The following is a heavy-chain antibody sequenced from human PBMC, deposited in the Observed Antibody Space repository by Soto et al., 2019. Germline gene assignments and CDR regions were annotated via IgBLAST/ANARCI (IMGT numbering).Heavy chain of an antibody. CDR2: IYYSGST. Sequence: SGTLSLTCTISGGSISIYYWSWIRQPQGKGLEWIGYIYYSGSTNYNPSLKSRVTISVDTSKNQFSLKLSSVTAADTAVYYCARHARRPVYGDYGGWDMDVWGKGTTVTVSS. CDR3: ARHARRPVYGDYGGWDMDV. J-gene: IGHJ6*03. D-gene: IGHD4-17*01. CDR1: GGSISIYY. V-gene: IGHV4-59*08.